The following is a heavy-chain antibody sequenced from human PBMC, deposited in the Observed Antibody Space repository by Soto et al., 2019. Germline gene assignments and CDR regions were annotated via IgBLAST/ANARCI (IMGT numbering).Heavy chain of an antibody. V-gene: IGHV4-34*01. D-gene: IGHD6-19*01. J-gene: IGHJ6*02. Sequence: SETLSLTCAVYGGSFSGYYWSWIRQPPGKGLEWIGEINHSGSTNYNPSLKSRVTISVDTSKNQFSLKLSSVTAADTAVYYCARHRMAVVYYYYCMDVWCQGTTVTVSS. CDR2: INHSGST. CDR1: GGSFSGYY. CDR3: ARHRMAVVYYYYCMDV.